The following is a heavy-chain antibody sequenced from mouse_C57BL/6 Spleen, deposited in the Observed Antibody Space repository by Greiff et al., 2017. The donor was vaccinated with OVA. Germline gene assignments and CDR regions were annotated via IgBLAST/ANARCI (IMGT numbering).Heavy chain of an antibody. V-gene: IGHV3-6*01. CDR3: ARDSFFAY. Sequence: EVKLMESGPGLVKPSQSLSLTCSVTGYSITSGYYWNWIRQFPGNKLEWMGYICYDGSNNYNPSLKNRISITRDTSKNQFFLKLNSVTTEDTATYYCARDSFFAYWGQGTLVTVSA. CDR2: ICYDGSN. CDR1: GYSITSGYY. J-gene: IGHJ3*01.